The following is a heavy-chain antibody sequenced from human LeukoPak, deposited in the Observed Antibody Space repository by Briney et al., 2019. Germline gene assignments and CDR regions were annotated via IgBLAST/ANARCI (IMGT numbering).Heavy chain of an antibody. V-gene: IGHV4-61*02. CDR2: IYTSGTT. CDR1: GGSISGGSYY. CDR3: ARWGDLYWYFDL. Sequence: PSQTLSLTCTVSGGSISGGSYYWNWIRQPAGKGLEWIGRIYTSGTTDYNPSLKSRVTISVDTSKNQFSLKLSSVTAADTAVYYCARWGDLYWYFDLWGRGILVTVSS. D-gene: IGHD2-21*02. J-gene: IGHJ2*01.